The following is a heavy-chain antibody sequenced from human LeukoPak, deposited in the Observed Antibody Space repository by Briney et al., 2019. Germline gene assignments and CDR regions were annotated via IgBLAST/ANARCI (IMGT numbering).Heavy chain of an antibody. CDR3: ARRRYFDWSYGYFDY. V-gene: IGHV1-2*02. CDR2: INPNSGGT. CDR1: RATFTGYY. D-gene: IGHD3-9*01. Sequence: GSSVKVSCKASRATFTGYYMHWVRQAPGQGLEWMGWINPNSGGTNYAQKFQGRVTMTRDTSISTAYMELSRLRSDDTAVYYCARRRYFDWSYGYFDYWGQGTLVTVSS. J-gene: IGHJ4*02.